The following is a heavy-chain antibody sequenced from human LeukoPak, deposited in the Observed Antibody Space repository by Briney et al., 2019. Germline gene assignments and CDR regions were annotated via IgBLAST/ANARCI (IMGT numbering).Heavy chain of an antibody. CDR2: IYSGGGT. V-gene: IGHV3-53*01. Sequence: GGSLRLSCAASGFTVSSNYMSWVRQAPGKGLEWVSIIYSGGGTFYAGSVKGRFAFSRDNSKNTLYLQMNNLRAEDTAVYYCARVTLSGGPVAAYFDYWGQGTLVTVSS. CDR3: ARVTLSGGPVAAYFDY. CDR1: GFTVSSNY. D-gene: IGHD6-19*01. J-gene: IGHJ4*02.